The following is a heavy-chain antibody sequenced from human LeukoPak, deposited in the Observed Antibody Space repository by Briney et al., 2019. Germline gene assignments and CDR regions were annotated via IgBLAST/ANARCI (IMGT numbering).Heavy chain of an antibody. D-gene: IGHD3-22*01. J-gene: IGHJ4*02. CDR1: GFTFNRYG. Sequence: GGSLRLSCAASGFTFNRYGMHWVRQAPGKGLEWVAYIGHDGSNKYYTDSVKGRFTISRDSSKNTLYLQMNSLRAEDTAVYYCARDVRIVYYDRSPDYWGQGTLVTVSS. CDR3: ARDVRIVYYDRSPDY. CDR2: IGHDGSNK. V-gene: IGHV3-30*02.